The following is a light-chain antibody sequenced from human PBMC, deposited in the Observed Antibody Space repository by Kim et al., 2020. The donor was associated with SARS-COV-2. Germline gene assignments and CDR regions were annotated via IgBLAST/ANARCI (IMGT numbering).Light chain of an antibody. Sequence: GQSITISCTGTSSDVGGYNYVSWYQLHPGKAPKLMIYDVTERPSGISNRFSGSKSGNTASLTIFGLQPEDEADYYCSSYTSSSPYVFGTGTKVTVL. CDR3: SSYTSSSPYV. J-gene: IGLJ1*01. CDR1: SSDVGGYNY. V-gene: IGLV2-14*03. CDR2: DVT.